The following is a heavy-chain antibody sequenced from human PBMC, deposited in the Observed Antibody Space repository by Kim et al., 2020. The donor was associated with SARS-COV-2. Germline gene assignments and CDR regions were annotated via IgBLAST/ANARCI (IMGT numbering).Heavy chain of an antibody. D-gene: IGHD3-10*01. V-gene: IGHV3-64*05. J-gene: IGHJ3*01. CDR1: GFTFSNYA. CDR2: ISSDGGST. Sequence: GGSLRLSCSASGFTFSNYAMHWVRQAPGKGLEYVSAISSDGGSTYYADSVKGRFTISRDNSKNMLYVQMSSLRVEDTAIFYCVTRNYYNSGSYYEGAPF. CDR3: VTRNYYNSGSYYEGAPF.